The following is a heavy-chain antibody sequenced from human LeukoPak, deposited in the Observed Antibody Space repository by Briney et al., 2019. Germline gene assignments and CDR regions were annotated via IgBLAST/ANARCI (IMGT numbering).Heavy chain of an antibody. CDR1: GFTFSDYY. Sequence: GGSLRLSCAASGFTFSDYYMSWIRQAPGKALEWVSYISSSSSYTNYTDSVKGRFTISRDNAKISLYLQMNSLRAEDTAVYYCAREGIAVAGIDYWGQGTLVTVSS. V-gene: IGHV3-11*06. CDR3: AREGIAVAGIDY. CDR2: ISSSSSYT. D-gene: IGHD6-19*01. J-gene: IGHJ4*02.